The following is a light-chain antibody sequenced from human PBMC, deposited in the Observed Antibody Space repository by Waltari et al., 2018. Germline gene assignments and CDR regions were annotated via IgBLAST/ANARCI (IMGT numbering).Light chain of an antibody. J-gene: IGKJ1*01. CDR2: AAS. Sequence: DIQMTQSPSSLSASVGDRVTITCRASQSISSYLNWYQQKPGIAPKLLIYAASSLQSGVPSRFSGSGSGRDFTIIISSLQPEDFATYSCQQSYSHTRTFGQGTKVEIK. CDR1: QSISSY. V-gene: IGKV1-39*01. CDR3: QQSYSHTRT.